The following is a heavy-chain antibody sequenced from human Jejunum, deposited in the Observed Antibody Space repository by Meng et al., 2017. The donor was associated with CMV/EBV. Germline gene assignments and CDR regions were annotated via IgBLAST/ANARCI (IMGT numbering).Heavy chain of an antibody. D-gene: IGHD6-19*01. V-gene: IGHV7-4-1*02. CDR1: GYTFTRYP. J-gene: IGHJ4*02. CDR2: ISTNTGNP. CDR3: GTLKYTSGFYGPAY. Sequence: VELVHYGSELKTPGTPVKVACKSSGYTFTRYPMNWVRHAPGQGLEWMGWISTNTGNPTYAQGFTGRFVFSVDTSVSTAYLQISSLKAEDTAVYYCGTLKYTSGFYGPAYWGQGALVTVSS.